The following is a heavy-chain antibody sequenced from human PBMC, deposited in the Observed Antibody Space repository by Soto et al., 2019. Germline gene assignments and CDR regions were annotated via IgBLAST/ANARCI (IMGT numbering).Heavy chain of an antibody. CDR3: VCSGSYYTAFDI. CDR1: GYTLTGLS. Sequence: ASVKVSCKVSGYTLTGLSMHWVRQAPGKGLEWMGGFDPEDGETIYAQKFQGRVTMTEDTSTDTAYMELSSLRSEDTAVYYCVCSGSYYTAFDIWGQGTMVTVSS. V-gene: IGHV1-24*01. D-gene: IGHD1-26*01. CDR2: FDPEDGET. J-gene: IGHJ3*02.